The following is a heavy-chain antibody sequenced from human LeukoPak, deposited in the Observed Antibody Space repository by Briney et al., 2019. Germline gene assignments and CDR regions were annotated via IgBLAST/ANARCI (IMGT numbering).Heavy chain of an antibody. J-gene: IGHJ4*02. CDR1: GYTFTVYF. V-gene: IGHV1-2*02. CDR3: ARDRGGKEQSALGY. Sequence: ASVKVSCKASGYTFTVYFIHWVRQAPGQGLEWMGWINPNSGGTNYAQKFQGRVTMTRDTSISTAYMELSRLRSDDTAVYYCARDRGGKEQSALGYWGQGTLVTVSS. CDR2: INPNSGGT. D-gene: IGHD1-26*01.